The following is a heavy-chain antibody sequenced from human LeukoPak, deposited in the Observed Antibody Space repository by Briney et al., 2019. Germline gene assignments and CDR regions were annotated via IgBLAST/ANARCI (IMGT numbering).Heavy chain of an antibody. Sequence: SQTLSLTCTVSGGSISSGSYYWSWFRQPAEKGLEWIGRIYTSGSTYYNPSLKSRVTISVDTSKDQFSLKLSSVTAADTAVYYCARAQSQGFPNYYYYMDVWGKGTTVTVSS. D-gene: IGHD2-21*01. CDR2: IYTSGST. V-gene: IGHV4-61*02. CDR3: ARAQSQGFPNYYYYMDV. CDR1: GGSISSGSYY. J-gene: IGHJ6*03.